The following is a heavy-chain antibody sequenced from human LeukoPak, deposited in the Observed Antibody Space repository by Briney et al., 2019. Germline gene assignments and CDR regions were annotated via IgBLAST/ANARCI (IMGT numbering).Heavy chain of an antibody. J-gene: IGHJ4*02. CDR2: ITWNSGSI. Sequence: GRSLRLSCAASGFTFDDHAMHWVRQAPGKGLEWVSGITWNSGSIGYADSVKGRFTISRDNAKNSLYLQMNSLRAEDTALYYCAKSNDYGDYGAFDYWGQGTLVTVSS. CDR3: AKSNDYGDYGAFDY. V-gene: IGHV3-9*01. D-gene: IGHD4-17*01. CDR1: GFTFDDHA.